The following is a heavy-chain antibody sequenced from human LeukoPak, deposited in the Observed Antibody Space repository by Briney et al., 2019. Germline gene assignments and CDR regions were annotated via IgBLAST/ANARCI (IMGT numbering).Heavy chain of an antibody. D-gene: IGHD3-10*01. V-gene: IGHV3-30*03. CDR1: GFTSISYA. CDR2: ISYDGSNQ. Sequence: GGSLRLSFAASGFTSISYAMHWVPQAPGKGPVRVAVISYDGSNQYYTDSVKGRLTISRDNSKITLYLQMNSLRAEDTAVYYCATPYGSGNKRDFDYWGQGTMVTVSS. J-gene: IGHJ4*02. CDR3: ATPYGSGNKRDFDY.